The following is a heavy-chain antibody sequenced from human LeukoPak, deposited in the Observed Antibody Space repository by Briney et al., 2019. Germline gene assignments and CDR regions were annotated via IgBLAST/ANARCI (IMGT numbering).Heavy chain of an antibody. J-gene: IGHJ4*02. Sequence: GGSLRLSCAASGFTLSSYEMNWVRLAPGKGLEWISYISRTGNSIYYADSVKGRFTISRDSAKNSLYLQMNGLRAEDTAVYYCARGPYSSNWYVDYWGQGTLVTVAS. CDR2: ISRTGNSI. D-gene: IGHD6-13*01. CDR1: GFTLSSYE. V-gene: IGHV3-48*03. CDR3: ARGPYSSNWYVDY.